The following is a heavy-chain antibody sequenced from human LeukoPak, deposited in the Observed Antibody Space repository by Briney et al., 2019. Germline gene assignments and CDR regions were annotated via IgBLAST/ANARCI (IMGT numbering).Heavy chain of an antibody. D-gene: IGHD3-22*01. Sequence: SVKVSCKASGYTFTRYYMHGLRQAPGQRLEGMGISKPSGGSTTYPQKFQGRVTMTRDTSTRTVYMDMSSLRSEDTAVYYCERDNCYDSRRAPHYWGQGTLVTVSS. CDR3: ERDNCYDSRRAPHY. V-gene: IGHV1-46*01. CDR2: SKPSGGST. CDR1: GYTFTRYY. J-gene: IGHJ4*02.